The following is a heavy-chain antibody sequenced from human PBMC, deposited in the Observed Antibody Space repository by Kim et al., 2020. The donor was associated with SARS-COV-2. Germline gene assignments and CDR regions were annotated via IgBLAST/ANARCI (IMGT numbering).Heavy chain of an antibody. V-gene: IGHV3-30*18. D-gene: IGHD2-21*01. J-gene: IGHJ4*02. CDR2: ISYDGSNK. Sequence: GGSLRLSCAASGFTFSSYGMHWVRQAPGKGLEWVAVISYDGSNKYYADSVKGRFTISRDNSKNTLYLQMNSLRAEDTAVYYCAKEETHSTYYYWGQGTLVTVSS. CDR3: AKEETHSTYYY. CDR1: GFTFSSYG.